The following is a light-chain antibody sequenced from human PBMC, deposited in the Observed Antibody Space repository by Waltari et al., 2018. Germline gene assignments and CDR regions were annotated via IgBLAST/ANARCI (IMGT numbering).Light chain of an antibody. CDR2: DVS. Sequence: QSALPQPASVSGSPGQSTTISCTGTSSDVGGYTYVSWYQQHPGKAPKLIIYDVSNRPSGVSNRFSGSKSGNTASLTISGLQAEDEADYYCSSYTSSSSFYVFGSGSKVTVL. CDR1: SSDVGGYTY. J-gene: IGLJ6*01. V-gene: IGLV2-14*03. CDR3: SSYTSSSSFYV.